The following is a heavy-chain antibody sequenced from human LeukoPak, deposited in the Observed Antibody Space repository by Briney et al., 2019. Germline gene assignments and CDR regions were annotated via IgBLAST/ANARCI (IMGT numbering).Heavy chain of an antibody. D-gene: IGHD2-2*01. J-gene: IGHJ4*02. Sequence: GGSLRLSCAASGFTFSGSAMHWVRQASGKGLEWVGRIRSKANSYATAYAASVKGRFTISRDDSKYTAYLQMNSLKTEDTAVYYCTRHSCSSTSCYDYWGQGTLVTVSS. CDR1: GFTFSGSA. CDR2: IRSKANSYAT. V-gene: IGHV3-73*01. CDR3: TRHSCSSTSCYDY.